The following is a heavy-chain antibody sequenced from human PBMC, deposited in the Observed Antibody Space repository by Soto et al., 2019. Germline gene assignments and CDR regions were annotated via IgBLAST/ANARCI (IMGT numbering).Heavy chain of an antibody. CDR3: ALAIYGGSSRFDY. Sequence: QVQLVESGGGADQPGRSLRLSCAASGFTFSNNGIHWVRQAPGKGLEWVAVISSDGINKYYADSVKGRSTISRDNSKNALFLQMNGLRVEDTAVYYCALAIYGGSSRFDYWGQGTLVTVSS. CDR1: GFTFSNNG. CDR2: ISSDGINK. J-gene: IGHJ4*02. D-gene: IGHD2-15*01. V-gene: IGHV3-30*03.